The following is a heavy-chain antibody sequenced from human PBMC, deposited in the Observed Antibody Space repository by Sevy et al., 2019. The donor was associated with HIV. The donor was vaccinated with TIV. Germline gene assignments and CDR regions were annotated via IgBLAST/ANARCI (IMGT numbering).Heavy chain of an antibody. CDR2: INSDRSST. CDR3: ARDAFVLVTTGGKKDGYFQH. Sequence: GGSLRLSCAASGFTFSSNWMHWVRQAPGKGLVWVSRINSDRSSTNYADSVKGRFTISRDNAKNTLYPQMNSLRAEDTAVYYCARDAFVLVTTGGKKDGYFQHWGQGALVTVSS. CDR1: GFTFSSNW. D-gene: IGHD4-17*01. V-gene: IGHV3-74*01. J-gene: IGHJ1*01.